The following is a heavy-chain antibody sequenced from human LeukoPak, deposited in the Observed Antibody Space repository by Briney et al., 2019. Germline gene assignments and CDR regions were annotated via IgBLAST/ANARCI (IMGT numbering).Heavy chain of an antibody. D-gene: IGHD3-16*01. CDR3: ARRSKLGYYFDS. CDR1: GGSTNNYY. Sequence: PSETLSLTCTVSGGSTNNYYWNWIRQPPGKGLEWIGYIFSSGSSNFNPSLKSRVTISVDTSRNQFSLRLSSVTAADTAVYSCARRSKLGYYFDSWGQGILVTVSS. J-gene: IGHJ4*02. V-gene: IGHV4-59*08. CDR2: IFSSGSS.